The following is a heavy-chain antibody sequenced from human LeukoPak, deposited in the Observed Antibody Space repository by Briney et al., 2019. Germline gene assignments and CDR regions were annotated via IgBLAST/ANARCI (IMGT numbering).Heavy chain of an antibody. CDR2: MNPNSGNT. CDR3: AREWKPDYDFWSGYYSSRPRKSGENDAFDI. J-gene: IGHJ3*02. V-gene: IGHV1-8*01. Sequence: ASVKVSCKASGYTFTSYDINWVRQAIGQGLEWMGWMNPNSGNTGYAQKFQGRVTMTRNTSISTAYMELSSLRSEDTAVYYCAREWKPDYDFWSGYYSSRPRKSGENDAFDIWGQGTMVTVSS. D-gene: IGHD3-3*01. CDR1: GYTFTSYD.